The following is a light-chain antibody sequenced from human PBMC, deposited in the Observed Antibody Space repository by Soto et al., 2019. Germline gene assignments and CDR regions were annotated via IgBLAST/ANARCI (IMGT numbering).Light chain of an antibody. Sequence: DIQMTQSPSSLSASVGDRVTITCRASQSISSSLNWYQQKPGKAPKLLIYAASSLQSGVPSRFSGSGSGTDFTLTISSLQPEDFATYYCQQSHSIPFTFGPGTKVDIK. V-gene: IGKV1-39*01. CDR2: AAS. CDR1: QSISSS. J-gene: IGKJ3*01. CDR3: QQSHSIPFT.